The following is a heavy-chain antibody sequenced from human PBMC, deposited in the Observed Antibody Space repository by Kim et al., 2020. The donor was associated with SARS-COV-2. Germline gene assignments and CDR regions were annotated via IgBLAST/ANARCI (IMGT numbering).Heavy chain of an antibody. Sequence: GGSLRLSCVGFGFTFRDYGMQWVRQAPGKGLEWLAVISRDGVLQHYVDSVRGRFTISRDNSESTLYLQMNSLRTEDTAIYYCVKVTTERQSRTRDFWGQGALVTVSS. D-gene: IGHD1-1*01. V-gene: IGHV3-30*18. CDR2: ISRDGVLQ. CDR1: GFTFRDYG. CDR3: VKVTTERQSRTRDF. J-gene: IGHJ4*02.